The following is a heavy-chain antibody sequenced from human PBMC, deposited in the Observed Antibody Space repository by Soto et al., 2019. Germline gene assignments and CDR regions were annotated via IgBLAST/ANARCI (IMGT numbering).Heavy chain of an antibody. CDR3: ARGCSGGTCFLLSF. V-gene: IGHV1-2*02. CDR1: GYAFRGYH. Sequence: QVQLVQSGAEVKKPGASVKVSCKASGYAFRGYHMHWLRQATGQGLEWVGWINPDSGGTNYEQKFQGRVTMTRDTAISTIYMELSSLTSDDTAVYYCARGCSGGTCFLLSFWGQGPLVTVSS. J-gene: IGHJ4*02. D-gene: IGHD2-15*01. CDR2: INPDSGGT.